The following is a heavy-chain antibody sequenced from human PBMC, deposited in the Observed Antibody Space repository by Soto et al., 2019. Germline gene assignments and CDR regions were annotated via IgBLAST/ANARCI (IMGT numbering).Heavy chain of an antibody. Sequence: GASVKVSCKTSGYTFTDYGITWVRQAPGQGLEWMGWISAKSGNTNYVQKFRDRVTMTTDTSTSTAYMELRSLTSDDTAVYYCARDKEFPDYRGQGTLVTVSS. V-gene: IGHV1-18*01. J-gene: IGHJ4*02. CDR2: ISAKSGNT. CDR1: GYTFTDYG. CDR3: ARDKEFPDY.